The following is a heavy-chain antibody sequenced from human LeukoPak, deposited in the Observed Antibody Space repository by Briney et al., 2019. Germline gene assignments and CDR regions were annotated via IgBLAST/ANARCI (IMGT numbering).Heavy chain of an antibody. CDR3: ARAPSEIGGYYPEYFRH. J-gene: IGHJ1*01. D-gene: IGHD3-22*01. V-gene: IGHV3-74*01. Sequence: GGSLRLSCAASGFTFTNYWMHWLRQAPGKGLVWVSRIKSDGKTNYADSVKGRFTISRDTAKNTVSMQMNSLRADDTGVYYCARAPSEIGGYYPEYFRHWGQGTLVTVSS. CDR2: IKSDGKT. CDR1: GFTFTNYW.